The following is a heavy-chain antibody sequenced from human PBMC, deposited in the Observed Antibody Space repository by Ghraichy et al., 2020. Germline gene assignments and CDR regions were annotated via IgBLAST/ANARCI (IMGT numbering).Heavy chain of an antibody. V-gene: IGHV3-33*01. CDR1: GFTFSSYG. CDR2: IWYDGSNK. J-gene: IGHJ4*02. Sequence: LSLTCAASGFTFSSYGMHWVRQAPGKGLEWVAVIWYDGSNKYYADSVKGRFTISRDNSKNTLYLQMNSLRAEDTAVYYCARDLSRGSGSSFDYWGQGTLVTVSS. D-gene: IGHD3-10*01. CDR3: ARDLSRGSGSSFDY.